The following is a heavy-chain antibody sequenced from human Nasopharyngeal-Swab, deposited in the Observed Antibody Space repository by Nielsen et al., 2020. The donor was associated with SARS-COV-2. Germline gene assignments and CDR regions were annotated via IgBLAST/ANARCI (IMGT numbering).Heavy chain of an antibody. Sequence: GGSLRLSCAASGFTVCSNYTSWVRQAPGKGLEWVSVIYSGGSTYYADSVKGRFTISRHNSKNTLYLQMNSLRAEDTAVYYCARVGSGFYGMDVWGQGTTVTVSS. CDR2: IYSGGST. D-gene: IGHD3-10*01. CDR1: GFTVCSNY. V-gene: IGHV3-53*04. CDR3: ARVGSGFYGMDV. J-gene: IGHJ6*02.